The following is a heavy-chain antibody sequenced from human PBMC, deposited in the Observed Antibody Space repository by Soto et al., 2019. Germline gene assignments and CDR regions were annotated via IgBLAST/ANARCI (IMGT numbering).Heavy chain of an antibody. D-gene: IGHD3-9*01. J-gene: IGHJ4*02. CDR1: GYTFTSYG. Sequence: ASVKVSCKASGYTFTSYGISWVRQAPGQGLEWMGWISAYNGNTNYAQKLQGRVTVTTDTSTSTACMDLRSLRSDDTAVYYCARLDYDILTGYYVDYWGQGTLVTSPQ. CDR3: ARLDYDILTGYYVDY. V-gene: IGHV1-18*01. CDR2: ISAYNGNT.